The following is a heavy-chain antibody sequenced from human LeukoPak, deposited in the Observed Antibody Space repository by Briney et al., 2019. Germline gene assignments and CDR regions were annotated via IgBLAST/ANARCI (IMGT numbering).Heavy chain of an antibody. CDR2: ISSSSYI. CDR3: ARDWVYKIDY. Sequence: GGSLRLSCAASGFTFSSYSMNWVRQAPGKGLEWVSSISSSSYIYYADSVKGRFTISRDNAKNSLYLQMNSLRAEDTAVCYCARDWVYKIDYWGRGTLVTVSS. V-gene: IGHV3-21*01. J-gene: IGHJ4*02. CDR1: GFTFSSYS. D-gene: IGHD5-24*01.